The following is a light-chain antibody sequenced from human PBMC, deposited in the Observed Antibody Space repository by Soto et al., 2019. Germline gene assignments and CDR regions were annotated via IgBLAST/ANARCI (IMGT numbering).Light chain of an antibody. CDR1: SSDVGGYNY. J-gene: IGLJ1*01. Sequence: QCVLTQSASVSGSPGEWITISCTGTSSDVGGYNYVSWYQHHPGKAPKLIIYDVSNRPSGVSIRFSGSKSDNTASLTISGLQPEDEADYHCSSYATSNTRQIVFGTGTKVTVL. CDR2: DVS. V-gene: IGLV2-14*03. CDR3: SSYATSNTRQIV.